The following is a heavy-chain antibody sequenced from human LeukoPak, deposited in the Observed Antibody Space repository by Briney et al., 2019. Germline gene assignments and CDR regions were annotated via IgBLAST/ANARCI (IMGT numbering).Heavy chain of an antibody. CDR2: IFSSGST. V-gene: IGHV4-59*01. CDR1: GGSISNYY. D-gene: IGHD3-22*01. CDR3: AGNYYYSSGYPH. J-gene: IGHJ4*02. Sequence: PSETLSLTCTVSGGSISNYYWSWIRQPPGKGLEWIGYIFSSGSTNYNPSLKSRVTISVDTSKNQFSLKLSSVTAADTAVYYCAGNYYYSSGYPHWGQGTLVTVSS.